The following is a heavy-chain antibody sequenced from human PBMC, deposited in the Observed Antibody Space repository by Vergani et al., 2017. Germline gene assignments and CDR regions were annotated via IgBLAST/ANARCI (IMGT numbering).Heavy chain of an antibody. J-gene: IGHJ4*02. D-gene: IGHD2-2*01. V-gene: IGHV3-23*01. Sequence: EVQLLESGGGLIQPGGSLRLSCAASGFMFSKNSMSWVRQAPGKGLEWVLGISGSGGSTYYADSVKGRFTISRDNSNNTLYVQMNSLRAEDTAVYYCAKDLQTDGSTSVILDYWGQGTLVTVSS. CDR3: AKDLQTDGSTSVILDY. CDR2: ISGSGGST. CDR1: GFMFSKNS.